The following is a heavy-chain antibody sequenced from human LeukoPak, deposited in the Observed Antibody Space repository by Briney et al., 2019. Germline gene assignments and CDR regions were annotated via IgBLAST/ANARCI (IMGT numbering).Heavy chain of an antibody. V-gene: IGHV4-34*01. CDR2: INHSGST. Sequence: SETLSLTCAVYGGSFSGYYWSWSRQPPGKGLEWIGEINHSGSTNYNPSLKSRVTISVDTSKNQFSLKLSSVTAADTAVYYCARGGGPDDYSNRDFDYWGQGTLVTVSS. CDR1: GGSFSGYY. J-gene: IGHJ4*02. CDR3: ARGGGPDDYSNRDFDY. D-gene: IGHD4-11*01.